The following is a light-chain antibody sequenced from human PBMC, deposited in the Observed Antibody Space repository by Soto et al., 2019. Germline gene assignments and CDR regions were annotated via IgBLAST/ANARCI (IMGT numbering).Light chain of an antibody. CDR2: GAS. V-gene: IGKV3-20*01. CDR1: QSVSSSY. J-gene: IGKJ1*01. Sequence: IVLTQSPGTLSLSPGERATLSCRASQSVSSSYLAWYQQKPGQAPRLLIYGASSRATGIPDRFTGSGSGTDFTLTISRLEPEDFAVFYCHQYGSSPQTFGQGTKV. CDR3: HQYGSSPQT.